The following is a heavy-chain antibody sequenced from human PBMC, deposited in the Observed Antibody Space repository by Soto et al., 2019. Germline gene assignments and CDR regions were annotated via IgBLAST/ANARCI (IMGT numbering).Heavy chain of an antibody. CDR3: ARRRYYGSGSYYKGAYYYYGMDV. Sequence: GESLKISWKGSGYSFTSYWISWVRQMPGKGLEGMWRIDPSDSYTNYSPSFQGHVTISADKAISTAYLQWSSLKASDTAMYYCARRRYYGSGSYYKGAYYYYGMDVWGQGTTVTVSS. V-gene: IGHV5-10-1*01. CDR2: IDPSDSYT. D-gene: IGHD3-10*01. CDR1: GYSFTSYW. J-gene: IGHJ6*02.